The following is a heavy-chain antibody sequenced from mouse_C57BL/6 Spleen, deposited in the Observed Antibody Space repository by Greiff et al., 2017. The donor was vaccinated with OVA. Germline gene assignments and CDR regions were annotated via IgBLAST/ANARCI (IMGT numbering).Heavy chain of an antibody. J-gene: IGHJ2*01. CDR1: GFTFSSYA. CDR3: ARDGTTVVDYYFDY. V-gene: IGHV5-4*01. D-gene: IGHD1-1*01. CDR2: ISDGGSYT. Sequence: EVQLVESGGGLVKPGGSLKLSCAASGFTFSSYAMSWVRQTPEKRLEWVATISDGGSYTYYPDNVKGRFTISRDNAKNNLYLQMSHLKSEDSAMYYCARDGTTVVDYYFDYWGQGTTLTVSS.